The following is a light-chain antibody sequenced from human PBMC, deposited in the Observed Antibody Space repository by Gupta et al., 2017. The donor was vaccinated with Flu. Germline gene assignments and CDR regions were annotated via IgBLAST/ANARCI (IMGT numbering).Light chain of an antibody. CDR2: GAS. V-gene: IGKV1-12*01. CDR3: QHYDSFPLT. CDR1: HVINNW. J-gene: IGKJ4*01. Sequence: PTSASAPVGDTVIISRRARHVINNWLAWYQQKPGTAPKLLIYGASTVESGVPSRFSGSGSGTDFTLTITTLQPEDFATYYCQHYDSFPLTFGGGTKVDIK.